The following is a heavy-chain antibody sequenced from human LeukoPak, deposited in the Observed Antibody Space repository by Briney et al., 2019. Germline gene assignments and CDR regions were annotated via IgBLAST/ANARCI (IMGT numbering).Heavy chain of an antibody. J-gene: IGHJ6*03. V-gene: IGHV3-21*01. D-gene: IGHD1-26*01. CDR1: GFTFSSYS. Sequence: GGSLRLSCAASGFTFSSYSMNWVRQAPGRGLEWVSSISSSSSYIYYADSVKGRFTISRDNAKNSLYLQMNSLRAEDTAVYYCARVRESSPYYYYYYYMDVWGKGTTVTVSS. CDR3: ARVRESSPYYYYYYYMDV. CDR2: ISSSSSYI.